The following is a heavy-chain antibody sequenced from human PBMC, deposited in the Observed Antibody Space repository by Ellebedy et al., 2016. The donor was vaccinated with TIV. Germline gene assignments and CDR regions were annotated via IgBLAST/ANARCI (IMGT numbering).Heavy chain of an antibody. CDR3: ARGGGLGPAGYYGMDV. V-gene: IGHV3-33*05. Sequence: SXXASGYTFTSYGMHWVRQAPGKGLEWVAVISYDGSNKYYADSVKGRFTISRDNSKNTLYLQMNSLRAEDTAVYYCARGGGLGPAGYYGMDVWGQGTTVTVSS. J-gene: IGHJ6*02. CDR2: ISYDGSNK. CDR1: GYTFTSYG. D-gene: IGHD3/OR15-3a*01.